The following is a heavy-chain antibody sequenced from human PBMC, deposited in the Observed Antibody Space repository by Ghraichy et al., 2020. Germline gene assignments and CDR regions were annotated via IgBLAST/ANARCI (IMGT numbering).Heavy chain of an antibody. D-gene: IGHD6-13*01. V-gene: IGHV3-23*01. CDR3: AKDTSSWYLDPLDY. J-gene: IGHJ4*02. Sequence: LSLTCAASGFTFSSYAMNWVRQAPGKGLEWVSAISGSGGSTFYADSVKGRFTISRDNSKNTLYLQMNSLRAEDTAVYYCAKDTSSWYLDPLDYWGQGTLVTVSS. CDR1: GFTFSSYA. CDR2: ISGSGGST.